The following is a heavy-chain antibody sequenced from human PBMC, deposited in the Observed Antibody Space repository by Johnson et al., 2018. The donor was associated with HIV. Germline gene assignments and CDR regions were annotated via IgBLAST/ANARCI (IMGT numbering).Heavy chain of an antibody. CDR3: TRRHSSELGDAFDI. D-gene: IGHD6-6*01. Sequence: EVQLVESGGGLVQPGRSLRLSCAASGFTFDDYAIHWVRQAPGKGLEWVSGISWNSGSIGYADSVKGRFTISRDNAKNSLYLQMNSLRAEDTALYYCTRRHSSELGDAFDIWGQGTMVTVSS. V-gene: IGHV3-9*01. J-gene: IGHJ3*02. CDR2: ISWNSGSI. CDR1: GFTFDDYA.